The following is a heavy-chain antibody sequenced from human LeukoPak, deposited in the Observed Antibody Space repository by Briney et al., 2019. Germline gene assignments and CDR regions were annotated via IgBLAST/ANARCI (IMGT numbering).Heavy chain of an antibody. V-gene: IGHV3-33*01. CDR1: GFTFSSYG. CDR2: IWYDGSNK. Sequence: WGSLRLSCAASGFTFSSYGMHWVRQAPDKGLEWVAVIWYDGSNKYYADSVKGRFTISRDNSKNTLYLQMNSLRAEDTAVYYCASALFGVVRFDYWGQGTLVTVSS. CDR3: ASALFGVVRFDY. J-gene: IGHJ4*02. D-gene: IGHD3-3*01.